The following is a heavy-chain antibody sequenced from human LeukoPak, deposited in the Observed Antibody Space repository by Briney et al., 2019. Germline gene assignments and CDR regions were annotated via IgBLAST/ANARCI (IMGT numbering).Heavy chain of an antibody. D-gene: IGHD1-14*01. Sequence: VGALRLSCAASRFTFSSDWMTWVREAPGKGVEWVANINQDGGEKYYVDSVKGRFTISRDNAKNSLSLQMNSLRAEDADVYYCARDYHGYFDYWGQGTLVTVSS. CDR3: ARDYHGYFDY. V-gene: IGHV3-7*01. CDR1: RFTFSSDW. J-gene: IGHJ4*02. CDR2: INQDGGEK.